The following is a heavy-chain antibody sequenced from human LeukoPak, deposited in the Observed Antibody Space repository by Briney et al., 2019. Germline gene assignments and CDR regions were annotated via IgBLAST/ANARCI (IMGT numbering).Heavy chain of an antibody. V-gene: IGHV1-2*02. CDR1: GYTFTGYY. Sequence: ASVKVSCKASGYTFTGYYMHWVRQAPGQGLEWMGWINPNSGGTNYAQKFQGRVTMTRDTSISTAYIELSRLRSDDTAVYYCARAGYYDFWSGYQYYYYYMDVWGKGTTVTVSS. D-gene: IGHD3-3*01. CDR3: ARAGYYDFWSGYQYYYYYMDV. CDR2: INPNSGGT. J-gene: IGHJ6*03.